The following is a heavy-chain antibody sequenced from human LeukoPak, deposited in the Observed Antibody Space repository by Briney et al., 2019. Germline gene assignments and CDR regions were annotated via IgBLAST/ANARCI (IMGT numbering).Heavy chain of an antibody. CDR1: GFTFNRYS. D-gene: IGHD3-10*01. CDR2: ISSSGTTI. CDR3: AKDGAMVRGVPNYP. V-gene: IGHV3-48*01. Sequence: GGSLRLSCAASGFTFNRYSMNWVREAPGKGVEWISYISSSGTTIYYADSVQGRFIISRDNARNSLYLQMNSLRAEDTAVYYCAKDGAMVRGVPNYPWGQGTLVTVSS. J-gene: IGHJ5*02.